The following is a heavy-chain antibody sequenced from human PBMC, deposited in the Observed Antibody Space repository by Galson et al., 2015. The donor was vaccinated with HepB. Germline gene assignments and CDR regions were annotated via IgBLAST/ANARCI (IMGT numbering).Heavy chain of an antibody. Sequence: SVKVSCKVSGYTLTELSMHWVRQATGQGLEWMGWMNPNSGNTGYAQKFQGRVTMTRNTSISTAYMELSSLRSEDTAVYYCARLGYSSSWYRIYYYYGMDVWGQGPTVTVSS. CDR2: MNPNSGNT. V-gene: IGHV1-8*01. CDR1: GYTLTELS. CDR3: ARLGYSSSWYRIYYYYGMDV. D-gene: IGHD6-13*01. J-gene: IGHJ6*02.